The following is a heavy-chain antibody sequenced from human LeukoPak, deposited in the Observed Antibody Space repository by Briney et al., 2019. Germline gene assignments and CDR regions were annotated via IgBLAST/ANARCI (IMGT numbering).Heavy chain of an antibody. J-gene: IGHJ5*02. V-gene: IGHV1-18*01. CDR1: GYTFTSYG. CDR2: ISAYNGNT. D-gene: IGHD6-13*01. Sequence: ASVKVSCKASGYTFTSYGISWVRQAPGQGLEWMGWISAYNGNTNYAQKLQGRVTMTTDTSTSTAYMELRSLRPDDTAVYYCAREGWYSSSWYWFDPWGQGTLVTVSS. CDR3: AREGWYSSSWYWFDP.